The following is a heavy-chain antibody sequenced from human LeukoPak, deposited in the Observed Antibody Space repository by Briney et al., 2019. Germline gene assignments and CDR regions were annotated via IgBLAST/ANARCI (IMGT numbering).Heavy chain of an antibody. D-gene: IGHD2-15*01. CDR2: FSLDSNRI. CDR1: GVTLDLFA. V-gene: IGHV3-9*01. CDR3: GKDITPGGMDV. J-gene: IGHJ6*02. Sequence: RGRSLRLSCVASGVTLDLFAMHWVRHAPGKGREWVSGFSLDSNRIDYADSVKGRFTISRDSAKNSLYLQMNSLRPEDTAVYYCGKDITPGGMDVWGQGTTVTVSS.